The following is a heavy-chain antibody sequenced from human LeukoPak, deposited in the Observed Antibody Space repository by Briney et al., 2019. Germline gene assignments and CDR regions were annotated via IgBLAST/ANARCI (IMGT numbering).Heavy chain of an antibody. CDR2: IQSKTDGGTT. D-gene: IGHD3-10*01. Sequence: GGSLRLSCAASGFTFSNTWMNWVRQAPGKGLEWVGRIQSKTDGGTTEYAEPVKGRFTISRDDSKTTLYLQMNSLKTEDTAVYYCATLTVRGVINIWGQGTLVTVSS. CDR1: GFTFSNTW. J-gene: IGHJ4*02. V-gene: IGHV3-15*01. CDR3: ATLTVRGVINI.